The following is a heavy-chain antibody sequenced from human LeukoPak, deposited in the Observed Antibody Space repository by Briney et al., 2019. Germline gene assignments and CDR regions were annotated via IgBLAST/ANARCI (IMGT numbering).Heavy chain of an antibody. CDR3: AREVGATNSILYYFDY. CDR1: DYTFTNYG. J-gene: IGHJ4*02. CDR2: ISAYNGNT. Sequence: GASVKVSCKASDYTFTNYGVSWVRQAPGQGLEWMGWISAYNGNTNYAQKLQGRVTMTTDTSTSTAYMELRSLRSDDTAVYYCAREVGATNSILYYFDYWGQGTLVTVSS. D-gene: IGHD1-26*01. V-gene: IGHV1-18*01.